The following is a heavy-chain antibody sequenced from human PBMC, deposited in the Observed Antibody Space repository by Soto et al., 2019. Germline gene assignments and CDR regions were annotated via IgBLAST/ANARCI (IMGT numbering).Heavy chain of an antibody. V-gene: IGHV1-69*18. J-gene: IGHJ6*02. CDR1: GGNFSNFA. CDR2: IIPMFGAA. CDR3: ARDPNHLLAGYYIYYGMDV. Sequence: QVQLVQSGAEVKKPGSSVKVSCKASGGNFSNFAISWVRQAPGQGLEWMGRIIPMFGAANYAQKFQGRVTITADESTSTAYMELRSLRSEDTAVYYCARDPNHLLAGYYIYYGMDVWGQGTTVSVSS. D-gene: IGHD3-9*01.